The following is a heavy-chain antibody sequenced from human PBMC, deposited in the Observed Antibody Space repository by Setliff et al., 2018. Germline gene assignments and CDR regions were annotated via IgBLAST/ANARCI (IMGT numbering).Heavy chain of an antibody. CDR2: IYYGGSA. Sequence: SETLSLTCTVSGGSISRRTYYWGWIRQPPGKGLEWIGNIYYGGSAYYNPSLKSRVTISVDTSKNQFSLKLSSVTAADTAMYYCARILGYCSGGSCYVPYWGQGTLVTVSS. D-gene: IGHD2-15*01. CDR3: ARILGYCSGGSCYVPY. CDR1: GGSISRRTYY. V-gene: IGHV4-39*07. J-gene: IGHJ4*02.